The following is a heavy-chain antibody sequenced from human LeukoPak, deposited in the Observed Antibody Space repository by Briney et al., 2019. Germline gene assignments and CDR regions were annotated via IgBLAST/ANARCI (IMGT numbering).Heavy chain of an antibody. Sequence: KASGTLSLTCAVSGGSISSSNWWSWVRQPPGKGLEWIGEIYHSGSTNYNPSLKSRVTISVDKSKNQFSLKLSSVTAADTAVYYCARAYSGYDTNYYYYYGMGVWGQGTTVTVSS. CDR1: GGSISSSNW. D-gene: IGHD5-12*01. CDR2: IYHSGST. J-gene: IGHJ6*02. CDR3: ARAYSGYDTNYYYYYGMGV. V-gene: IGHV4-4*02.